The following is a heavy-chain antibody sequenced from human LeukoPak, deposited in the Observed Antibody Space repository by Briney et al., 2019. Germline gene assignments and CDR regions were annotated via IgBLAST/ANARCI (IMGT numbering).Heavy chain of an antibody. CDR1: GYTFTSYG. V-gene: IGHV1-18*01. Sequence: ASVKVSCKASGYTFTSYGISWVRQAPGQGLEWMGWISAYNGNTNYAQKLQGRVTMTTDTSTSTAYMELRSLRSDDTAVYYCARSRGVRGVILCYYYYGMDVWGQGTTVTVSS. J-gene: IGHJ6*02. CDR2: ISAYNGNT. D-gene: IGHD3-10*01. CDR3: ARSRGVRGVILCYYYYGMDV.